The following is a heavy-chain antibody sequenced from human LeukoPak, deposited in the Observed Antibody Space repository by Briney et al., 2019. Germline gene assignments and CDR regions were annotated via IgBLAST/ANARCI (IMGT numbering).Heavy chain of an antibody. CDR3: ASRAPCSGGTCYGLGY. D-gene: IGHD2-15*01. CDR2: ISGRDGRT. J-gene: IGHJ4*02. Sequence: GGSLRLPCAASGFTFNIYAMNWVRQSPGKGLEWVSSISGRDGRTYYADSVKGRFSISRDNSKNTLYLQMNSLRVEDTAVCYCASRAPCSGGTCYGLGYWGQGTLVTVSS. CDR1: GFTFNIYA. V-gene: IGHV3-23*01.